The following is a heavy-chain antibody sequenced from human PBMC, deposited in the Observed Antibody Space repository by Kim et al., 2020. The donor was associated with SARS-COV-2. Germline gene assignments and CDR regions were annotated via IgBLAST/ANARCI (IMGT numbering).Heavy chain of an antibody. J-gene: IGHJ3*02. Sequence: NYNPSLKSRATISVDTSKNQFSLKLSSVTAADTAVYYCAREASSWEAFDIWGQGTMVTVSS. V-gene: IGHV4-59*01. CDR3: AREASSWEAFDI. D-gene: IGHD6-13*01.